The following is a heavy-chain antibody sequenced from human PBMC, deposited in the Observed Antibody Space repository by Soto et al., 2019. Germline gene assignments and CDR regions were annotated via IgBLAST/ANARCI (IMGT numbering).Heavy chain of an antibody. Sequence: EVQLVASGGGLVQPGGSLKLSCAASGFTFSGSAMHWVRQASGKGLEWVGRIRSKANSYATAYAASVKGRFTISRDDSKNTAYLQMNSLKTEDTAVYYCTPVYYDSSGYYNFDYWGQGTLVTVSS. CDR2: IRSKANSYAT. D-gene: IGHD3-22*01. CDR3: TPVYYDSSGYYNFDY. V-gene: IGHV3-73*02. J-gene: IGHJ4*02. CDR1: GFTFSGSA.